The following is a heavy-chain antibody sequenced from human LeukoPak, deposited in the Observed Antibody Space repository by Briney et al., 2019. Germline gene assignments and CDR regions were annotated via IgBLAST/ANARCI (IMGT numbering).Heavy chain of an antibody. Sequence: ETLSLTCTVSGGSISSSSYYWGWIRQPPGKGLEWVSAISGSGGSTYYADSVKGRFTISRDNSKNTLYLQMNSLRAEDTAVYYCAKDAVGRGYFDYWGQGTLVTVSS. CDR1: GGSISSSSYY. CDR2: ISGSGGST. D-gene: IGHD1-26*01. CDR3: AKDAVGRGYFDY. V-gene: IGHV3-23*01. J-gene: IGHJ4*02.